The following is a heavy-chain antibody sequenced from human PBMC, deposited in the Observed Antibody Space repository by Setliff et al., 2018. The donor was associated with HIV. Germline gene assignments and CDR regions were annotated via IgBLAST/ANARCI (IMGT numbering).Heavy chain of an antibody. CDR1: GYSISSGSYY. J-gene: IGHJ6*03. D-gene: IGHD3-3*01. V-gene: IGHV4-61*02. CDR2: IYTSGST. Sequence: TLSLTCAVSGYSISSGSYYWSWIRQPAGKGLEWIGRIYTSGSTKYNPSLKSRVTISVDTSKKQVSLKLNSVTAADTAVYYCARGLSIFGVATPGFYSFMDVWGKGTTVTVSS. CDR3: ARGLSIFGVATPGFYSFMDV.